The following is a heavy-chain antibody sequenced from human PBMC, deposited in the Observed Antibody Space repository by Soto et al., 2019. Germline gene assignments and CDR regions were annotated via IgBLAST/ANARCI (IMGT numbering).Heavy chain of an antibody. V-gene: IGHV3-23*01. D-gene: IGHD3-22*01. CDR1: GLTFMTYA. CDR2: ISDSGGST. J-gene: IGHJ4*01. Sequence: GGSLRLSCAAPGLTFMTYAMTWVLQAPGKGLEWVSIISDSGGSTYYADSVRGRFTISRDNSKSTLFLQMNSLRGDDTAIYYCAKPISGYYAPSDHWGQGTQVTVSS. CDR3: AKPISGYYAPSDH.